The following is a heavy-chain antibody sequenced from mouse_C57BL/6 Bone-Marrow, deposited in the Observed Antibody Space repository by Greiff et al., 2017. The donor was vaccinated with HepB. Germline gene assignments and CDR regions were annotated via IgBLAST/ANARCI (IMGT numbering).Heavy chain of an antibody. D-gene: IGHD2-1*01. CDR3: ARIYYGNSDY. CDR2: INPYNGGT. V-gene: IGHV1-19*01. Sequence: VQLQQSGPVLVKPGASVKMSCKASGYTFTDYYMNWVKQSHGKSLEWIGVINPYNGGTSYNQKFKGKATLTVDKSSSTAYMELNSLTSEDSAVYYCARIYYGNSDYWGQGTTLTVSS. J-gene: IGHJ2*01. CDR1: GYTFTDYY.